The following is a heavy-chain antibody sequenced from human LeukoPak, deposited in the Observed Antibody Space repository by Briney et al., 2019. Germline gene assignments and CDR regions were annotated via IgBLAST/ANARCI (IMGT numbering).Heavy chain of an antibody. D-gene: IGHD3-16*01. CDR1: GFTFSSYS. CDR2: ISSSSSTI. V-gene: IGHV3-48*01. CDR3: ARDLGIGGIDY. Sequence: GGSLRLSCAASGFTFSSYSMNWVRQAPGKGLEWVSYISSSSSTIYYADSVKGRFTISRDNAKNSLYLQMNSLRAEDTAVYYCARDLGIGGIDYWGQGTLVTVSS. J-gene: IGHJ4*02.